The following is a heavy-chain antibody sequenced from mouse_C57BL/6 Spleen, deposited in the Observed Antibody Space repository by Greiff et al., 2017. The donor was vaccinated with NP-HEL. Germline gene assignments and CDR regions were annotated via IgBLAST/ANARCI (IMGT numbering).Heavy chain of an antibody. V-gene: IGHV1-64*01. CDR3: ASLYYDYDNWYFDV. CDR2: IHPNSGST. Sequence: VQLQQPGAELVKPGASVKLSCKASGYTFTSYWMHWVKQRPGQGLEWIGMIHPNSGSTNYNEKFKSKATLTVDKSSSTAYMQLSSLTSEDSAVYYCASLYYDYDNWYFDVWGTGTTVTVSS. J-gene: IGHJ1*03. CDR1: GYTFTSYW. D-gene: IGHD2-4*01.